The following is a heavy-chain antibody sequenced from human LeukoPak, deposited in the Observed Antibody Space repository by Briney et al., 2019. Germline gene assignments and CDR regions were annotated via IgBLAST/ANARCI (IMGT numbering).Heavy chain of an antibody. V-gene: IGHV3-53*01. CDR3: AALRDGYNHN. CDR1: GFTVSSNY. CDR2: IYSGGST. D-gene: IGHD5-24*01. J-gene: IGHJ4*02. Sequence: GGSLRLYCAASGFTVSSNYMSWVRQATGKGLEWVSVIYSGGSTYYADSVKGRFTISRDNSKNTLYLQMNSLRAKDTAVYYCAALRDGYNHNWGQGTLVTVSS.